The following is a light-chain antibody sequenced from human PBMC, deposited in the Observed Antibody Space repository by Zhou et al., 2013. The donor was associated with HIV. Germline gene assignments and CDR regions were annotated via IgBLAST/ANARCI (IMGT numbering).Light chain of an antibody. J-gene: IGKJ1*01. CDR1: QSVDTY. CDR3: QQYNDWPPWT. Sequence: EILMTQSPVTLSVSPGERATLSCRASQSVDTYLAWYQQRPGQPPRLLIYDASTRATGVPVRFSGSGSGTDFTLTITSLQSEDVAVYYCQQYNDWPPWTFGHGTKVEI. V-gene: IGKV3-15*01. CDR2: DAS.